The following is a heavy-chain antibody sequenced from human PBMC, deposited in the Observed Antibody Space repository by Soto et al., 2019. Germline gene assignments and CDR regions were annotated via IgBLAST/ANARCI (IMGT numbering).Heavy chain of an antibody. V-gene: IGHV4-59*08. CDR2: MYYTGST. J-gene: IGHJ4*02. CDR3: ARLDSRKGHYYDY. D-gene: IGHD2-21*01. CDR1: GDSLSSYS. Sequence: SETLSLTCTVSGDSLSSYSWTWIRQPPGRRLEWIGYMYYTGSTNYNPSLKSRVSISVDTSKNQFSLKLRSVTAEDTAVYYCARLDSRKGHYYDYWGQGTLVTVSS.